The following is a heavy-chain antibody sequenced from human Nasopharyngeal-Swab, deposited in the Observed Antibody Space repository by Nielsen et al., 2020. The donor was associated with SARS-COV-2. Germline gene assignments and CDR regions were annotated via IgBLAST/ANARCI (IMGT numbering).Heavy chain of an antibody. CDR3: ASIAAADRGFYYYYGMDV. Sequence: GESLKISCAASGFTFSSYGMHWVRQAPGKGLEWVAVIWYDGSNKYYADSVKGRFTISRDNSKNTLYLQMNSLRAEDTAVYYCASIAAADRGFYYYYGMDVWGQGTTVTVSS. CDR1: GFTFSSYG. V-gene: IGHV3-33*01. CDR2: IWYDGSNK. D-gene: IGHD6-13*01. J-gene: IGHJ6*02.